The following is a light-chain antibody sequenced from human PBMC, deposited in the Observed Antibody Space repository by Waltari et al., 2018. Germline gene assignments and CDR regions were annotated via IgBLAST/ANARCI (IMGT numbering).Light chain of an antibody. CDR3: QTGGFGIWV. CDR1: SGHSSDA. J-gene: IGLJ3*02. V-gene: IGLV4-69*01. CDR2: FNSDGSH. Sequence: QLLLTQSPSASASLGASVKLTCTLSSGHSSDAIPWHPQQPHKGPRYLMQFNSDGSHIKGAGLPVRLSCSSSGAERYRTSSGLQSEDEADYYCQTGGFGIWVFGGGTKLTVL.